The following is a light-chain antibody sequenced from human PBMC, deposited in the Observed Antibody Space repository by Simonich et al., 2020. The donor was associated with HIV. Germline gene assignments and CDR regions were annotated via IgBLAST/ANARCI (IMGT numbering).Light chain of an antibody. V-gene: IGLV2-14*03. CDR1: SSDVSDYNY. J-gene: IGLJ3*02. CDR2: DVS. Sequence: QSALTQPASVSGSPGQSITISCTGTSSDVSDYNYVSWYQQHPGKAPKLMIYDVSNRPSGVSNRFSGSKSGNTASLTISGLQAEDEADYYCSSYTSSTTLGGVFGGGTKLTVL. CDR3: SSYTSSTTLGGV.